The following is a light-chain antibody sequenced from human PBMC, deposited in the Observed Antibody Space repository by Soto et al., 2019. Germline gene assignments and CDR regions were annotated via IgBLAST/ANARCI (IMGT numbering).Light chain of an antibody. Sequence: EIVLTQSPGTLSLSPGDRATLSCRASQSVMRYLAWYQQKPGQAPRLLIYDASYRATDTPARFSGSGSETDFTLTISSLEPADFAVYYCQHRFNWPWTFGQGTKVEV. CDR3: QHRFNWPWT. CDR2: DAS. J-gene: IGKJ1*01. CDR1: QSVMRY. V-gene: IGKV3-11*01.